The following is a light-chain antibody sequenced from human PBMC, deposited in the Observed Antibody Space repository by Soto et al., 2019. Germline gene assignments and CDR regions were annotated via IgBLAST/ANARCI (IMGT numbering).Light chain of an antibody. CDR1: SSNIGSEY. Sequence: QSVLTQPPSASGTPGQRVTISCSGGSSNIGSEYVVWYQHLPGTAPKLLIYRNNQRPSGVPDRFAGSKSGTSASLAISGLRSEDEADYYCAARDDSLSGHWVFGGGTQLTVL. V-gene: IGLV1-47*01. CDR3: AARDDSLSGHWV. J-gene: IGLJ3*02. CDR2: RNN.